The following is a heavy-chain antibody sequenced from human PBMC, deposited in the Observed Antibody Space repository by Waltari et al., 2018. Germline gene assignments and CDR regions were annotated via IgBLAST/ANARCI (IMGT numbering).Heavy chain of an antibody. J-gene: IGHJ4*02. CDR3: ARTNLRGGATTYYDD. Sequence: QVQLQESGPGLVKPSETLSLTCAVSGYSIRSGYYWGWIRQPPGKGLEWIGRIYHSGSTYYNPSLKSRGTRSVDTSKNQCSLKLGSVTAADTAVYYCARTNLRGGATTYYDDWGQGTLVTVSS. CDR2: IYHSGST. V-gene: IGHV4-38-2*01. CDR1: GYSIRSGYY. D-gene: IGHD1-26*01.